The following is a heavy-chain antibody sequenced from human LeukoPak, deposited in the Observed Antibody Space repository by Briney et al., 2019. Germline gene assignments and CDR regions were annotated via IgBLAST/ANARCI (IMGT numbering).Heavy chain of an antibody. CDR1: GGTFSSYA. Sequence: GASVKVSCKASGGTFSSYAISWVRQAPGQGLEWMGRIIPILGIANYALKFQGRVTITADKSTSTAYMELSSLRPEDTAVYYCAREPLVGALDYWGQGTLVTVSS. V-gene: IGHV1-69*04. D-gene: IGHD1-26*01. CDR2: IIPILGIA. J-gene: IGHJ4*02. CDR3: AREPLVGALDY.